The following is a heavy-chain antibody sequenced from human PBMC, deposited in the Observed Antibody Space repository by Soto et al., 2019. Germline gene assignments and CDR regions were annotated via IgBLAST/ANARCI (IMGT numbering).Heavy chain of an antibody. J-gene: IGHJ4*02. V-gene: IGHV3-21*01. CDR2: ISSSSSYI. D-gene: IGHD3-9*01. CDR1: GFTFSSYS. Sequence: GGSLRLSCAASGFTFSSYSMNWVRQAPGKGLEWVSSISSSSSYIYYADSVKGRFTISRDNAKNSLYLQMNSLRAEDTAVYYCARDPPDDYDILTGYWEAYWGQGTLVTVSS. CDR3: ARDPPDDYDILTGYWEAY.